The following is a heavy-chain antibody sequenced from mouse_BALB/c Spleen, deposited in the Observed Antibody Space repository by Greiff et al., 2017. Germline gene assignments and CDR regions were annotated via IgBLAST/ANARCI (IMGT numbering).Heavy chain of an antibody. V-gene: IGHV5-6-3*01. D-gene: IGHD1-2*01. CDR1: GFTFSSYG. CDR2: INSNGGST. CDR3: ARDTALLRLPFAY. J-gene: IGHJ3*01. Sequence: EVKLMESGGGLVQPGGSLKLSCAASGFTFSSYGMSWVRQTPDKRLELVATINSNGGSTYYPDSVKGRFTISRDNAKNTLYLQMSSLKSEDTAMYYCARDTALLRLPFAYWGQGTLVTVSA.